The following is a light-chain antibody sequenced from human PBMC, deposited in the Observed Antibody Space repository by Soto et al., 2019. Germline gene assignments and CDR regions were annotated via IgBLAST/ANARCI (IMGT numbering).Light chain of an antibody. CDR1: SSDVGGYNC. CDR2: EVS. V-gene: IGLV2-8*01. J-gene: IGLJ3*02. Sequence: QSALTQPPSASGSPGQSVTISCTGTSSDVGGYNCVSWYQQHPGKAPKLMIYEVSKRPSGVPDRFSGSKSGNTASLTVSGLQAEDEADYYCSSYAGSNNQVFGGGTKLTVL. CDR3: SSYAGSNNQV.